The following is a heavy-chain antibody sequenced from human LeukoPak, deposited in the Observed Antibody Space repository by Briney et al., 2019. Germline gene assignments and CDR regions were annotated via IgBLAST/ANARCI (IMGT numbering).Heavy chain of an antibody. V-gene: IGHV3-30*18. CDR2: ISYDGSNK. J-gene: IGHJ4*02. CDR1: GFTFSSYG. Sequence: PGGSLRLSCAASGFTFSSYGMHWVRQAPGKGLEWVAVISYDGSNKYYADSVKGRLTISRDNSKNTLYLQMNSLRAEDTAVYYCAKDRGYSYGYFGYWGQGTLVTVSS. D-gene: IGHD5-18*01. CDR3: AKDRGYSYGYFGY.